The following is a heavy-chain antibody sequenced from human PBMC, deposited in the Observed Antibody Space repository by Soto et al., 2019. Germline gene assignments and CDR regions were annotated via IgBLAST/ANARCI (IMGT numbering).Heavy chain of an antibody. D-gene: IGHD6-19*01. CDR2: IYWDDDK. CDR3: AHIKDSSGFDAFDI. J-gene: IGHJ3*02. V-gene: IGHV2-5*02. CDR1: GFSLSTSGVG. Sequence: QITLKESGPTLVKPTQTLTLTCTFSGFSLSTSGVGVGWIRQPPGKALEWLALIYWDDDKRYSPSLKSRLTIXKXTXXNQVVLTMTNMDPVDTATYYCAHIKDSSGFDAFDIWGQGTMVTVSS.